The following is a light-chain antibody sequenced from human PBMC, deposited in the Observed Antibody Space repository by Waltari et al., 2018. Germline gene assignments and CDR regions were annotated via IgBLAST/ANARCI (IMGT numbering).Light chain of an antibody. V-gene: IGKV1-5*03. Sequence: DIQMTKSPSILSASVGDRVTITCRASESVSGWLAWYQQEPGKTPKLLIYKASTLESGVPSRFSGSGSGTEFTLTISSLQPHDFATYYCQQYSSDSRTFGQGTKVEIK. CDR1: ESVSGW. CDR2: KAS. J-gene: IGKJ1*01. CDR3: QQYSSDSRT.